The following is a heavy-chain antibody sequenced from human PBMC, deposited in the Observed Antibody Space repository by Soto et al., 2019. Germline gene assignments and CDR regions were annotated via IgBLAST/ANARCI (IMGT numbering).Heavy chain of an antibody. D-gene: IGHD3-10*01. V-gene: IGHV3-30*04. CDR3: ARNGSGHYYHFDY. J-gene: IGHJ4*02. Sequence: QVQLVESGGGVVQPGRSLRLSCAASGFTFSNYAMHWVRQAPGKGLEWVAVISYDGRNKYYADSVKGRFTISRDNSKNTLYLQVNSLRADDTAVYYCARNGSGHYYHFDYWGQGTLVTVSS. CDR2: ISYDGRNK. CDR1: GFTFSNYA.